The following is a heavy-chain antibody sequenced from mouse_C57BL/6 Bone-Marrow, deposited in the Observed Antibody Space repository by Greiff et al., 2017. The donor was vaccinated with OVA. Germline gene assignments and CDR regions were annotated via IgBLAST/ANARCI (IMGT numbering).Heavy chain of an antibody. CDR1: GYTFTDYY. V-gene: IGHV1-19*01. D-gene: IGHD1-2*01. Sequence: EVKLMESGPVLVKPGASVKMSCKASGYTFTDYYMNWVKQSHGKSLEWIGVINPYNGGTSYNQKFKGKATLTVDKSSSTAYMELNSLTSEDSAVYYCAREEDGPHFDYWGQGTTLTVSS. CDR3: AREEDGPHFDY. CDR2: INPYNGGT. J-gene: IGHJ2*01.